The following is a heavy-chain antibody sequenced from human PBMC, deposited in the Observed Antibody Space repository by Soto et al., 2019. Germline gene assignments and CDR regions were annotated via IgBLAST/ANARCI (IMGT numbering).Heavy chain of an antibody. J-gene: IGHJ5*02. V-gene: IGHV4-31*03. CDR1: GGSISGVGYY. CDR3: ARAWTATAGWANWFDR. Sequence: QVQLQESGPGLMEPSQTLSLTCSVSGGSISGVGYYWSWIRQYSGRGLEWIGYIHYSGSTYSNPSLKSRVTISVDTSKTQFFLKLTSVTAADTAVYYCARAWTATAGWANWFDRWGQGSLVTVSS. CDR2: IHYSGST. D-gene: IGHD6-13*01.